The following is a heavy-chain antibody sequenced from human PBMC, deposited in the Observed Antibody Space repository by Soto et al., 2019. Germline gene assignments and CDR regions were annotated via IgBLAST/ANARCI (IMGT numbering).Heavy chain of an antibody. Sequence: SETLSLTCTVSGGSISSSSYYWGWIRQPPGKGLEWIGSIYYSGSTYYNPSLKSRVTISVDTSKNQFSLRAEDTAVYYCASEFCVSTTCYKWDFGYWGQGTLVTVSS. V-gene: IGHV4-39*01. CDR1: GGSISSSSYY. D-gene: IGHD2-2*02. J-gene: IGHJ4*02. CDR2: IYYSGST. CDR3: ASEFCVSTTCYKWDFGY.